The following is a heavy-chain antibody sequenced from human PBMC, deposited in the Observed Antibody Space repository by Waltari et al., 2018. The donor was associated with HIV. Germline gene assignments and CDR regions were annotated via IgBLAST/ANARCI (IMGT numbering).Heavy chain of an antibody. V-gene: IGHV4-34*01. CDR3: ARGLQMTSYASGNWLWEQMLSRYFFDL. CDR1: GASFNDCY. J-gene: IGHJ4*02. D-gene: IGHD3-9*01. Sequence: QAQLQQWGPGLLKPSEALSVTCAVTGASFNDCYWTRIRQSPGKGLEWLGEVGPGGKVSVLPSLRRLLSQSTDASKNQFSLTLTSVAATDTAVYVCARGLQMTSYASGNWLWEQMLSRYFFDLRGQGTRV. CDR2: VGPGGKV.